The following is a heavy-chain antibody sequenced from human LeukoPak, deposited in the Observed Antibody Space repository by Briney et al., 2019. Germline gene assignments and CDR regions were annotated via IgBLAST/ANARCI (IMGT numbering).Heavy chain of an antibody. V-gene: IGHV3-7*01. CDR1: GFTFSSYW. D-gene: IGHD2-15*01. CDR2: IKQDGSEK. Sequence: GGSLRLSCAASGFTFSSYWMSWVRQAPGKGLEWVANIKQDGSEKYYVDSVKGRFTISRDNAKNSLYLQMNSLRAEDTAVYYCARLGYCSGGSCLPTFDYWAREPWSPSPQ. CDR3: ARLGYCSGGSCLPTFDY. J-gene: IGHJ4*02.